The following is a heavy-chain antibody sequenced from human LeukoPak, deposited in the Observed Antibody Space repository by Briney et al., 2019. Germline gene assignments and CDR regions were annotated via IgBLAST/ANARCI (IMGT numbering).Heavy chain of an antibody. CDR3: ARDRPYYGDYVYAFDI. V-gene: IGHV4-4*07. CDR1: GGSISSYY. CDR2: IYTSGST. J-gene: IGHJ3*02. D-gene: IGHD4-17*01. Sequence: SETLSLTCTVSGGSISSYYWSWIRQPAGKGLEWIGGIYTSGSTNYNPSLKSRVTMSVDTSKNQFSLKLSSVTAADTAVYYCARDRPYYGDYVYAFDIWGQGTMVTVSS.